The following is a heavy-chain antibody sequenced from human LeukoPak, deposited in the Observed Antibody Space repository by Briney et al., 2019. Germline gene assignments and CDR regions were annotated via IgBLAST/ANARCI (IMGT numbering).Heavy chain of an antibody. J-gene: IGHJ4*02. CDR1: GGSISSSSYY. CDR2: IYYSGST. CDR3: ARGHDYDFWSGYGNPAQFDY. Sequence: SETLSLTCTVSGGSISSSSYYWGWIRQPPGKGLEWIGSIYYSGSTYYNPSLKSRVTISVDTSKNQFSLKLSSVTAADTAVYYCARGHDYDFWSGYGNPAQFDYWGQGTLVTVSS. D-gene: IGHD3-3*01. V-gene: IGHV4-39*01.